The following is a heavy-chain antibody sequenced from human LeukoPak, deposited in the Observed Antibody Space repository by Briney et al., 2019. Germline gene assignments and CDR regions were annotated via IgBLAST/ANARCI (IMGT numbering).Heavy chain of an antibody. CDR2: THYSGST. J-gene: IGHJ4*02. Sequence: SETLSLTCTVSGGSISSYYWSWIRQPPEKGLEWIGYTHYSGSTKYNPSLKSRLTMSLDTSKNQFSLRLSSVTAADTAVYFCARGAAGTGAADYWGQGTLVTVSS. V-gene: IGHV4-59*01. D-gene: IGHD6-13*01. CDR3: ARGAAGTGAADY. CDR1: GGSISSYY.